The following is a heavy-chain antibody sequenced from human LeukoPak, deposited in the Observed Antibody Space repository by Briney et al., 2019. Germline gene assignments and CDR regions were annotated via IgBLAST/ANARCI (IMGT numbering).Heavy chain of an antibody. J-gene: IGHJ4*02. CDR3: ARGPQIFDY. V-gene: IGHV4-39*07. Sequence: SETLSLTCTVSGGSISSSSYYWGWIRQPPGKGLEWIGSIYYSGSTYYNPSLKSRVTISVDTSKNQFSLKLSSVTAADTAVYYCARGPQIFDYWGQGTLVTVSS. CDR2: IYYSGST. CDR1: GGSISSSSYY.